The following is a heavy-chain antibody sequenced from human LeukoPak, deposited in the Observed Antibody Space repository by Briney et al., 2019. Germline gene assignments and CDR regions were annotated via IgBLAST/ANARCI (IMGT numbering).Heavy chain of an antibody. J-gene: IGHJ6*03. D-gene: IGHD6-19*01. V-gene: IGHV4-59*01. CDR3: ARDNSSGWYLYMDV. CDR2: IYYSGST. Sequence: SETLSLTCTVSGGSISSYYWSWIRQPPGKGLEWIGYIYYSGSTNYNPSLKSRVTISVDTSKNQFSLKLSSVTAVDTAVYYCARDNSSGWYLYMDVWGKGTTVTVSS. CDR1: GGSISSYY.